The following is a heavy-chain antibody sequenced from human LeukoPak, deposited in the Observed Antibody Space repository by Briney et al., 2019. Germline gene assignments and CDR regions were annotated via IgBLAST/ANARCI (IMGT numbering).Heavy chain of an antibody. CDR3: AREPAAAAGKGYYFDY. CDR1: GGSISSYY. Sequence: SETLSLTCTASGGSISSYYWSWIRQPAGKGLEWIGRIYTSRSTNYNTTLKSRVTMAVDTSKNQFSLKLSSVTAADTAVYYCAREPAAAAGKGYYFDYWGQGTLVTVSS. V-gene: IGHV4-4*07. CDR2: IYTSRST. D-gene: IGHD6-13*01. J-gene: IGHJ4*02.